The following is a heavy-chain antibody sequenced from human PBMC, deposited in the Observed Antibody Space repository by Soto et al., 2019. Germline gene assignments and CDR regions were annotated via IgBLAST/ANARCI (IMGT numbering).Heavy chain of an antibody. CDR3: ALQSLIRDIVVVPAASGGWFDP. Sequence: PFELLSHKRGVEGGCSIGYDWNRISQPPGKGLEWIGEINHSGSTNYNPSLKSRVTISVDTSKNQFSLKLSSVTAADTAVYYCALQSLIRDIVVVPAASGGWFDPWGQGTLVTVSS. CDR1: GGCSIGYD. CDR2: INHSGST. D-gene: IGHD2-2*01. V-gene: IGHV4-34*01. J-gene: IGHJ5*02.